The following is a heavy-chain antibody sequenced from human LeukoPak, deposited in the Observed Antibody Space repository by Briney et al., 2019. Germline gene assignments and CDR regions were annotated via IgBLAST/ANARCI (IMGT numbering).Heavy chain of an antibody. CDR1: GYTFTSYY. Sequence: ASVKVSCKASGYTFTSYYMHWVRQAPGQGLEWMGGIIPIFGTANYAQKFQGRVTITADESTSTAYMELSSLRSEDTAVYYCARGVSSVTMVRGVIIKGKNYYYYYGMDVWGKGTTVTVSS. CDR3: ARGVSSVTMVRGVIIKGKNYYYYYGMDV. J-gene: IGHJ6*04. D-gene: IGHD3-10*01. CDR2: IIPIFGTA. V-gene: IGHV1-69*13.